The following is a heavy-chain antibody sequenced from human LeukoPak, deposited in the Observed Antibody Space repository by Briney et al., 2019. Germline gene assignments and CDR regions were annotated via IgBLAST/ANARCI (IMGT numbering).Heavy chain of an antibody. V-gene: IGHV1-18*01. D-gene: IGHD3-9*01. CDR3: ARGGDGDILTGLVFDY. CDR1: GYRFTSYG. J-gene: IGHJ4*02. Sequence: ASVKVSCKASGYRFTSYGISWVRQAPGQGLEWMGWISAYNGNTNYAQKLQGRVTMTTDTSTSTAYMELRSLRSDDTAVYYCARGGDGDILTGLVFDYWGQGTLVAVSS. CDR2: ISAYNGNT.